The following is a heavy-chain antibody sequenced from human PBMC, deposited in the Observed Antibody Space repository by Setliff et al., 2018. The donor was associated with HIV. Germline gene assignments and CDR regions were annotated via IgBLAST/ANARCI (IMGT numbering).Heavy chain of an antibody. CDR3: ARTAYYRDSSGYYSVAFDM. D-gene: IGHD3-22*01. J-gene: IGHJ3*02. CDR2: MYYDGVTT. V-gene: IGHV3-30*12. Sequence: GGSLRLSCEASGFNVEKSGMHWIRQAPGKGLEWVAVMYYDGVTTYYADSVKGRFTISRDGSKNMIFLQMNSLRVDDTAVYFCARTAYYRDSSGYYSVAFDMWGPGTMVTVSS. CDR1: GFNVEKSG.